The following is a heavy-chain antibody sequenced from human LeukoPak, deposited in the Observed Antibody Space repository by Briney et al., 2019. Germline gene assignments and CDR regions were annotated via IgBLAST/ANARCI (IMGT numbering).Heavy chain of an antibody. V-gene: IGHV4-30-4*01. D-gene: IGHD5-18*01. J-gene: IGHJ4*02. CDR1: GGSISSGDDY. CDR2: IYYSGST. CDR3: DRTPDTAMVEDY. Sequence: SETLSLTCTVSGGSISSGDDYWRWVRQPPGKGLEWIGYIYYSGSTYYNPSLKSRVTISVDTSKNQFSLKLSSVTAADTAVYYCDRTPDTAMVEDYWGQGTLVTVSS.